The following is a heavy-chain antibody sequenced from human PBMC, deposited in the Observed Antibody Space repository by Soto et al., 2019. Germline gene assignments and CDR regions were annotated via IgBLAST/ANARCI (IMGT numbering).Heavy chain of an antibody. CDR2: IFSSGRT. CDR1: GDSLLSSY. V-gene: IGHV4-4*07. CDR3: ARGWDVKYFDH. D-gene: IGHD1-26*01. Sequence: PSETLSLTCSVSGDSLLSSYWSWVRQPAGKGLEWIGHIFSSGRTSYNPSLKSRLSMSLDMSKNLFSLNLSSVPAADTAVYYCARGWDVKYFDHWGQGALVTVSS. J-gene: IGHJ4*02.